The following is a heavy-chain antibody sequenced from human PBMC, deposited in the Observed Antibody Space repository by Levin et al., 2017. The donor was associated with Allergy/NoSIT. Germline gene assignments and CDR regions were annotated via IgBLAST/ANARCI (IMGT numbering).Heavy chain of an antibody. CDR3: AKDESWVLWFGERN. V-gene: IGHV3-30*18. Sequence: GGSLRLSCAASGFTFSSYGMHWVRQAPGKGLEWVALISYHGSNEYYADSVRGRFTIFRDNSKNTLYLQMNSLSTEDTAVYYCAKDESWVLWFGERNWGQGTLVTVSS. CDR1: GFTFSSYG. D-gene: IGHD3-10*01. CDR2: ISYHGSNE. J-gene: IGHJ4*02.